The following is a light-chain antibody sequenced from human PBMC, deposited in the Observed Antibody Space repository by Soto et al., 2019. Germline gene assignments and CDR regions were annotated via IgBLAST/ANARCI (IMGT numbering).Light chain of an antibody. CDR2: SNN. Sequence: QSVLTQPPSASGTPGQRVTISCSGSSSNIGSNTVNWYQHLPRAAPKLLIQSNNQRPSGVPDRFSGSQSGTSASLAISGLQSEDEADYYCAVWDASLKGYVFGTGTKVTVL. CDR3: AVWDASLKGYV. J-gene: IGLJ1*01. CDR1: SSNIGSNT. V-gene: IGLV1-44*01.